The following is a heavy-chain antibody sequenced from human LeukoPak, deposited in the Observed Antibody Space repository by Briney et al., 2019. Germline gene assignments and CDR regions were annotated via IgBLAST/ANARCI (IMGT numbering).Heavy chain of an antibody. CDR3: ARGDYGDQGAFDI. Sequence: PSETLSLTCTVSGGSISSGDYYWSWIRQHPGKVLEWIGYIYYSGNTYYNPSLKSRVIISVDTSKNQFSLKLSSVTAADTAVYYCARGDYGDQGAFDIWGQGTLVTVSS. D-gene: IGHD4-17*01. J-gene: IGHJ4*02. CDR2: IYYSGNT. V-gene: IGHV4-31*03. CDR1: GGSISSGDYY.